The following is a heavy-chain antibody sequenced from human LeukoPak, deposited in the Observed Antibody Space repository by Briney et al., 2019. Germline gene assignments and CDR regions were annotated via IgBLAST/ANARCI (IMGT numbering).Heavy chain of an antibody. CDR3: VKEGNGAFDI. J-gene: IGHJ3*02. V-gene: IGHV3-64D*09. CDR2: VSSIGGST. CDR1: GFTFSSYV. Sequence: PGGSLRLSCSASGFTFSSYVMFWVRQAPGKGLEYVSAVSSIGGSTYCAESVKGRFTISRDNSKNTLYLQMISLRPEATAVYYCVKEGNGAFDIWGQGTMVTVSS. D-gene: IGHD2-8*01.